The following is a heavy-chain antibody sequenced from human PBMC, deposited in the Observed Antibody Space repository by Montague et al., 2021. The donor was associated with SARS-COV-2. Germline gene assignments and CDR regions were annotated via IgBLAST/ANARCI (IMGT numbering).Heavy chain of an antibody. CDR2: VSHPGSA. Sequence: SETLSLTCAVYTEAFNGYYWTWIRQPPGKGLEWIGEVSHPGSAKYNPSLKSRVTISVDTYRKQFSLRLSSVTAADTAMYYCARGVYKCVSIVVSYRYCFDHWGQGNMVAVSA. CDR1: TEAFNGYY. V-gene: IGHV4-34*01. J-gene: IGHJ4*02. CDR3: ARGVYKCVSIVVSYRYCFDH. D-gene: IGHD3-16*02.